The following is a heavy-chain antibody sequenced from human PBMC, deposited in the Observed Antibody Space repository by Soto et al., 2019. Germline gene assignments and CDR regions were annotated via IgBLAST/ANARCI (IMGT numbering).Heavy chain of an antibody. J-gene: IGHJ4*02. Sequence: SETLSLTCTVSGGSISSSSYYWGWIRQPPGKGLEWIGSIYYSGSTYYNPSLKSRVTISVDTSKNQFSLKLSSVTAADTAVYYCARGYCSGCRCYMGHANLPDYWGQGTLVTVYS. CDR1: GGSISSSSYY. V-gene: IGHV4-39*01. CDR3: ARGYCSGCRCYMGHANLPDY. CDR2: IYYSGST. D-gene: IGHD2-15*01.